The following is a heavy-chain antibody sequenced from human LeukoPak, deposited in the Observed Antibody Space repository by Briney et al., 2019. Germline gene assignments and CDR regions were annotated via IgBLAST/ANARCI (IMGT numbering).Heavy chain of an antibody. Sequence: GGSLRLSCSASGFTFSSFEMHWVRQAPGKGLAYVSGISRNGDSTYFADSVKGRFSISRDNSKNTLYLQMSSLRAEDTAVYYCATKTLGKVVAPPASWGQGTLVTVSS. CDR2: ISRNGDST. CDR3: ATKTLGKVVAPPAS. J-gene: IGHJ5*02. CDR1: GFTFSSFE. V-gene: IGHV3-64D*09. D-gene: IGHD2-15*01.